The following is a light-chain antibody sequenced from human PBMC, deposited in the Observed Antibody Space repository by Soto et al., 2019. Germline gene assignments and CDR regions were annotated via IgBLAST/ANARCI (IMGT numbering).Light chain of an antibody. Sequence: QSALTQPASVSGSPGQSITISCTGTSSDVRSYDLVSWYQQPPGKAPKLMIYEDTKRPSGISTRFSGSKSGNAASLTISGLQAEDEAYYYCCSYAGSGTFVFGTGTKLTVL. V-gene: IGLV2-23*01. J-gene: IGLJ1*01. CDR2: EDT. CDR1: SSDVRSYDL. CDR3: CSYAGSGTFV.